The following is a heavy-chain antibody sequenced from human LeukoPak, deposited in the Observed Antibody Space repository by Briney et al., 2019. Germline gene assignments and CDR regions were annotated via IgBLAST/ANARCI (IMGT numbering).Heavy chain of an antibody. J-gene: IGHJ4*02. CDR1: GFTFSSYG. D-gene: IGHD1-1*01. CDR3: AKDWNFQGVLFYLGY. CDR2: ISNDGSNK. Sequence: AGGSLRLSCAASGFTFSSYGMHWVRQAPGKGLEWVAVISNDGSNKYYADSVKGRFTIFRDNSKNTLYLQMNSLRAEDTAVYYCAKDWNFQGVLFYLGYWGQGALVTVS. V-gene: IGHV3-30*18.